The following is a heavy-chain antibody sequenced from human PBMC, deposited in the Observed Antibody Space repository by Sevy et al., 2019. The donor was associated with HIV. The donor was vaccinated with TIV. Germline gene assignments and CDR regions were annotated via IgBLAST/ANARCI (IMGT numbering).Heavy chain of an antibody. CDR1: GFTFSYYR. D-gene: IGHD3-16*01. Sequence: GGSQRLSCAASGFTFSYYRMSWVRQAPGKGLEWVANIKGDGSEIYYVDSVKGRCTISRDNAKNSLFLEMNSLRAEDTAVYYCARDPGGTEWFDPWGQGTLVTVSS. CDR2: IKGDGSEI. CDR3: ARDPGGTEWFDP. J-gene: IGHJ5*02. V-gene: IGHV3-7*03.